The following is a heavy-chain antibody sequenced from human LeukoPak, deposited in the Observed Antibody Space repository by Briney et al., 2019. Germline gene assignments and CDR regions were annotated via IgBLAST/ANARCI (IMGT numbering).Heavy chain of an antibody. Sequence: GGSLRLSCAASGFTFSSYSMNWVRQAPGKGLEWVSAISGSGGSTYYADSVKGRFTISRDNSKNTLYLQMNSLRAEDTAVYYCAKPGEHGIFDYWGQGTLVTVSS. CDR3: AKPGEHGIFDY. V-gene: IGHV3-23*01. J-gene: IGHJ4*02. CDR2: ISGSGGST. D-gene: IGHD7-27*01. CDR1: GFTFSSYS.